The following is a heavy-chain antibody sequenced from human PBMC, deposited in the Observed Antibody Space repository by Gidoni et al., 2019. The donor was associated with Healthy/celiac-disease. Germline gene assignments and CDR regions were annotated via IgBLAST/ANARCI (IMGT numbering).Heavy chain of an antibody. D-gene: IGHD2-2*01. J-gene: IGHJ5*02. Sequence: QLQLQESGPGLVKPSETLSLTCTVSGGSISSSSYYWGWIRQPPGKGLEWIGSIYSSGSTYYNPSLKSRVTISVDTSKNQFSLKLSSVTAADTAVYYCARQVVVVPAATSWFDPWGQGTLVTVSS. CDR2: IYSSGST. CDR1: GGSISSSSYY. V-gene: IGHV4-39*01. CDR3: ARQVVVVPAATSWFDP.